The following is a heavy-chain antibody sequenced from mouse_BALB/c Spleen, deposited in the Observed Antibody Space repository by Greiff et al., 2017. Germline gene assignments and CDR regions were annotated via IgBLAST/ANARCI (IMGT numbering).Heavy chain of an antibody. Sequence: VQLVESGAELARPGASVKMSCKASGYTFTSYTMHWVKQRPGQGLEWIGYINPSSGYTNYNQKFKDKATLTADKSSSTAYMQLSSLTSEDSAVYYCARGNYGNAAMDYWGQGTSVTVSS. J-gene: IGHJ4*01. CDR1: GYTFTSYT. D-gene: IGHD2-1*01. V-gene: IGHV1-4*01. CDR3: ARGNYGNAAMDY. CDR2: INPSSGYT.